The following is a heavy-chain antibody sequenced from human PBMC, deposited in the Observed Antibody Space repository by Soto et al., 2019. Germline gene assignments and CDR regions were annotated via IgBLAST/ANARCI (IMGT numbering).Heavy chain of an antibody. V-gene: IGHV3-30*18. CDR3: AKDLGGGITMIRGVSSDNFYHGMGV. CDR1: GFSFNVFG. CDR2: ISYDGNKK. Sequence: QGQLVESGGGLVQPGRSLRLSCAASGFSFNVFGMHWVRQAPGKGLEWVAGISYDGNKKKYADSVKGRFTIPRDNAKSMVFVQMISLRAEDTAVYYCAKDLGGGITMIRGVSSDNFYHGMGVWGKGTTVIVST. J-gene: IGHJ6*04. D-gene: IGHD3-10*01.